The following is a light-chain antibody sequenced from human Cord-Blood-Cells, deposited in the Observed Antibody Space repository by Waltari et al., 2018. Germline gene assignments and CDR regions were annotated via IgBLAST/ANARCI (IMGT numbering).Light chain of an antibody. Sequence: DIQMTQSPSSLSASVGDRVTITWRASQSISSYLNWYQQKPGKAPKILIDAASSFQSWVPLRCSGSGSGTDFTLTISSLQPEDFATYYCQQSYSTPLYTFGQGTKLEIK. CDR1: QSISSY. V-gene: IGKV1-39*01. CDR3: QQSYSTPLYT. J-gene: IGKJ2*01. CDR2: AAS.